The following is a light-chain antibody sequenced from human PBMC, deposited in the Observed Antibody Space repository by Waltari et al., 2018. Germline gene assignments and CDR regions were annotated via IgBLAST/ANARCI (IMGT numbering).Light chain of an antibody. CDR2: GAS. CDR3: EQTYGDFT. V-gene: IGKV1-39*01. J-gene: IGKJ4*01. Sequence: DIQMTQSPSSLSASVGDRVSITCRASQSISTYLNWYQQKPGRAPNLLVYGASNLQTGVPSRFSGGGSGTDFTLTITSLQPEDVATYYCEQTYGDFTFGGGTKVEL. CDR1: QSISTY.